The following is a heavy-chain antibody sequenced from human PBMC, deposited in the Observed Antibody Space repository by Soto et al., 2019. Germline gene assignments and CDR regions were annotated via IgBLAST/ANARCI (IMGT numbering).Heavy chain of an antibody. J-gene: IGHJ4*02. CDR1: GGTFSSYA. CDR2: IIPIFGTA. D-gene: IGHD3-22*01. V-gene: IGHV1-69*13. Sequence: SVKVSCKASGGTFSSYAISWVRQAPGQGLEWMGGIIPIFGTANYAQKFQGRVTITADESTSTAYMELSSLRSEDTAVYYCARVPYYYDSSGYYFDYWGQGTLVTVSS. CDR3: ARVPYYYDSSGYYFDY.